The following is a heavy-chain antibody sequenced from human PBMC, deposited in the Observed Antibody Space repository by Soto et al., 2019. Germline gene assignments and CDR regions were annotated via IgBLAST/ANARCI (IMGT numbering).Heavy chain of an antibody. CDR1: GFTFSSYG. CDR2: IWYDGSNK. Sequence: GGSLRLSCAASGFTFSSYGMHWVRQAPGKGLEWVAVIWYDGSNKYYADSVKGRFTISRDNSKNTLYLQMNSLRAEDTAVYYWAGAPVGSQYNWFEPWGQGTLVTVS. CDR3: AGAPVGSQYNWFEP. J-gene: IGHJ5*02. V-gene: IGHV3-33*01. D-gene: IGHD1-26*01.